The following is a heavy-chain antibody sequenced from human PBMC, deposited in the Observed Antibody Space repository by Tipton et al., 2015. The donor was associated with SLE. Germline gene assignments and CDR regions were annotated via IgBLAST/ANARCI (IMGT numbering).Heavy chain of an antibody. CDR1: GGYISGYY. Sequence: TLSLTCTVSGGYISGYYWSWIRQPPGKGLEWIAYIHSSGSTNYNPSLKSRVTISVDTSKNQFSLKLSSVTAADTAVYYCARSGSYPYYYYYMDVWGKGTTVTVSS. V-gene: IGHV4-59*07. CDR2: IHSSGST. J-gene: IGHJ6*03. CDR3: ARSGSYPYYYYYMDV. D-gene: IGHD1-26*01.